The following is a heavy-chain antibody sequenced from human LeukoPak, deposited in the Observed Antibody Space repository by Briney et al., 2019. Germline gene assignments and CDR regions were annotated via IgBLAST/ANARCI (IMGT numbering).Heavy chain of an antibody. CDR1: GFTFSIYS. V-gene: IGHV3-21*01. J-gene: IGHJ4*02. Sequence: GGSLRLPCVASGFTFSIYSMNWVRQAPGKGLEWVSSIDSSSYNIYYADSVKGRFTISRDNAQSSVFLQMNSLRAEDTAVYYCARDLAYYYDRNYDWGQGTLVTVSS. CDR3: ARDLAYYYDRNYD. D-gene: IGHD3-22*01. CDR2: IDSSSYNI.